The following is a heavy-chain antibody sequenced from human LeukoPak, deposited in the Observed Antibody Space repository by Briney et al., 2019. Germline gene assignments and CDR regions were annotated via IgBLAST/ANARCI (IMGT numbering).Heavy chain of an antibody. D-gene: IGHD2-15*01. Sequence: PGGSLRLSCAASGFTFSDYYMSWIRQAPGKGLEWVSYISSSGSTIYYADSAKGRFTISRDNAKNSLYLQMNSLRAEDTAVYYCARNPAAATYWFDPWGQGTLVTVSS. CDR2: ISSSGSTI. CDR1: GFTFSDYY. J-gene: IGHJ5*02. V-gene: IGHV3-11*04. CDR3: ARNPAAATYWFDP.